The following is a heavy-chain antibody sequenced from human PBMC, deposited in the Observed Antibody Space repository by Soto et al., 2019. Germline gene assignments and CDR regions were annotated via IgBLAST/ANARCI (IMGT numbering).Heavy chain of an antibody. CDR2: INDSGTI. D-gene: IGHD3-3*01. J-gene: IGHJ4*02. CDR1: GGSFSDLY. Sequence: CAVYGGSFSDLYCTWMLQTPGKGLEWIGEINDSGTINYNPSLKNRVTISIDTSKNQFSLKLSSVTAADTAVYYCARGHPGVEVTAPYYWGQGTPVTVS. CDR3: ARGHPGVEVTAPYY. V-gene: IGHV4-34*01.